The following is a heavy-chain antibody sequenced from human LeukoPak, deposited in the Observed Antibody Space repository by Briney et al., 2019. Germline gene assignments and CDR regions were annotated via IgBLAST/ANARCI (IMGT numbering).Heavy chain of an antibody. Sequence: ASVKVSCKASGYTFTSYGISWVRQAPGQGFEWMGWISAYNGNTNYAQKLQGRVTMTTDTSTSTAYMELRSLRSDDTAVYYCHVQDTAMVRAGMDVWGQGTTVTVSS. CDR3: HVQDTAMVRAGMDV. J-gene: IGHJ6*02. CDR1: GYTFTSYG. V-gene: IGHV1-18*01. D-gene: IGHD5-18*01. CDR2: ISAYNGNT.